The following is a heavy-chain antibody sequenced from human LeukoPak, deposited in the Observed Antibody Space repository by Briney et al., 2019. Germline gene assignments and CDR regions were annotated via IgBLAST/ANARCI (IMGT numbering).Heavy chain of an antibody. D-gene: IGHD2-15*01. J-gene: IGHJ5*02. CDR2: ISYDGSNK. CDR1: GFTFSSYA. CDR3: AKAEYCSGGSCFPNNWFDP. V-gene: IGHV3-30*04. Sequence: GGSLRLSCAASGFTFSSYAMHWVRQAPGKGLEWVAVISYDGSNKYYADSVKGRFTISRDNSKNTLYLQMDSLRAEDTAVYYCAKAEYCSGGSCFPNNWFDPWGQGTLVTVSS.